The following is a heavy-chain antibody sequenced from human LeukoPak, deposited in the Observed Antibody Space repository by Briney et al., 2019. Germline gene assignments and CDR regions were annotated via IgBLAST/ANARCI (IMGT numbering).Heavy chain of an antibody. CDR3: ARAHSLLWLRGRMYYFDY. CDR2: MNPNSGNT. D-gene: IGHD3-10*01. CDR1: GYTFTSYD. Sequence: ASVKVSCKASGYTFTSYDINWVRQATGQGLEWMGWMNPNSGNTGYAQKFQGRVTMTRNTSISTAYMELSSLRSEDTAVYYCARAHSLLWLRGRMYYFDYWGQGTLVTVSS. J-gene: IGHJ4*02. V-gene: IGHV1-8*01.